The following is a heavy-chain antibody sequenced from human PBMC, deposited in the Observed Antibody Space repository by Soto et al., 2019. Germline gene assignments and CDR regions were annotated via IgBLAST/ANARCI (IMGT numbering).Heavy chain of an antibody. CDR1: GGIFSSFT. Sequence: ASVKVSCKASGGIFSSFTISWVRQAPGQGLEWLGGIIPIFDTPTYAQNFQGRVTITADKSTNTVYMELSSLRSEDTAVYYCATHGATTMARGAMKHYYYVMDVWGQGTTVTVSS. D-gene: IGHD3-10*01. CDR2: IIPIFDTP. J-gene: IGHJ6*02. CDR3: ATHGATTMARGAMKHYYYVMDV. V-gene: IGHV1-69*06.